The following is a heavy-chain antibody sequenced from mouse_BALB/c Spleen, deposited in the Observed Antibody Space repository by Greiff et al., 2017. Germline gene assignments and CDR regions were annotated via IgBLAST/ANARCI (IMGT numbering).Heavy chain of an antibody. Sequence: DVKLVESGGGLVKPGGSLKLSCAASGFTFSSYAMSWVRQTPEKRLEWVASISSGGSTYYPDSVKGRFTISRDNARNILYLQMSSLRSEDTAMYYCARVDGNYRGAMDYWGQGTSVTVSS. V-gene: IGHV5-6-5*01. D-gene: IGHD2-1*01. CDR3: ARVDGNYRGAMDY. CDR2: ISSGGST. J-gene: IGHJ4*01. CDR1: GFTFSSYA.